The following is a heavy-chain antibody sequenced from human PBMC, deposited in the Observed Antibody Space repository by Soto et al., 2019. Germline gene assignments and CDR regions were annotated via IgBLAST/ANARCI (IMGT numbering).Heavy chain of an antibody. V-gene: IGHV4-30-2*01. D-gene: IGHD3-10*01. CDR2: FYHSGST. CDR3: ARGGLVSSGFDY. CDR1: GGSISSGDYS. Sequence: QVQLQESGSGLVKPSQTLSLTCVVSGGSISSGDYSWSWIRQPPGKTLEWIGYFYHSGSTYYNPSLKSRVTISVDRSKNQFSLKLTSVTAADTAVFYCARGGLVSSGFDYWGQGTLVTVSS. J-gene: IGHJ4*02.